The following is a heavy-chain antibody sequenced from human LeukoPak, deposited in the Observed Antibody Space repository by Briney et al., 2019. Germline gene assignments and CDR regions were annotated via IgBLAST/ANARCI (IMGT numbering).Heavy chain of an antibody. D-gene: IGHD6-13*01. CDR3: ARRAAQQGFYYYYYMDV. J-gene: IGHJ6*03. CDR2: MNPNSANT. V-gene: IGHV1-8*03. CDR1: GYTFTSYD. Sequence: WASVKVSCKASGYTFTSYDINWVRQATGQGLEWMGWMNPNSANTGYAQKFQGRVTITRNTSISTAYMELSSLRSEDTAVYYCARRAAQQGFYYYYYMDVWGKGTTVTVSS.